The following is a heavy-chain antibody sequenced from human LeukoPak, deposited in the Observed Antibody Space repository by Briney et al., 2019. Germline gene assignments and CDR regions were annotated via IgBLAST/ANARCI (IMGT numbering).Heavy chain of an antibody. V-gene: IGHV1-46*01. Sequence: ASVKVSFKASGYTFTSYYLHWVRQAPGQGLEWMGIINPSGGSTSYAQKFQGRVTMTRDTSTSTVYMELSSLRSEDTAVYYCARGRSDYGGNFYFDYWGQGTLVTVSS. CDR3: ARGRSDYGGNFYFDY. CDR2: INPSGGST. J-gene: IGHJ4*02. D-gene: IGHD4-23*01. CDR1: GYTFTSYY.